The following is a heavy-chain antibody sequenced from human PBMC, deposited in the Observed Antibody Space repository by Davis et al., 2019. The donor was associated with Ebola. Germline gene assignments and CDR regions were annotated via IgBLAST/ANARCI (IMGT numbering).Heavy chain of an antibody. CDR2: ISYDGSNK. CDR1: GFTFSSYA. J-gene: IGHJ4*02. Sequence: LSLTCAASGFTFSSYAMHWVRQAPGKGLEWVAVISYDGSNKYYADSVKGRFAISRDNSKNTLYLQMNSLRAEDTAVYYCAGSPYDFWSGYIDYWGQGTLVTVSS. CDR3: AGSPYDFWSGYIDY. D-gene: IGHD3-3*01. V-gene: IGHV3-30*09.